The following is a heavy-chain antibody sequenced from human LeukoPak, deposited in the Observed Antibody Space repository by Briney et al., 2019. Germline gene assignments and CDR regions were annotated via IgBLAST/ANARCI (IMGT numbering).Heavy chain of an antibody. CDR2: IIPIFGTA. CDR3: ARASSADNGFDY. CDR1: GGTFSSYA. J-gene: IGHJ4*02. Sequence: SVKVSCKASGGTFSSYAIGWVRQAPGQGLEWMGGIIPIFGTANYAQKFQGRVTITADESTSTAYMELSSLRSEDTAVYYCARASSADNGFDYWGQGPLVTVSS. V-gene: IGHV1-69*13. D-gene: IGHD6-6*01.